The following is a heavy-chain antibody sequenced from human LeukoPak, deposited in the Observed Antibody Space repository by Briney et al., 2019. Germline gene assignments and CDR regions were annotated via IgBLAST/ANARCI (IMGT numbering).Heavy chain of an antibody. D-gene: IGHD2-2*01. CDR3: ARGYCSSTSCGNFDY. CDR1: GYSFTSYW. V-gene: IGHV5-51*01. CDR2: IYPGDSDT. Sequence: GESLQISCKGSGYSFTSYWIGWVRQMPGKGLEWMGIIYPGDSDTRYSPSFQGQVTISADKSISTAYLQWSSLKASDTAMYYCARGYCSSTSCGNFDYWGQGTLVTVSS. J-gene: IGHJ4*02.